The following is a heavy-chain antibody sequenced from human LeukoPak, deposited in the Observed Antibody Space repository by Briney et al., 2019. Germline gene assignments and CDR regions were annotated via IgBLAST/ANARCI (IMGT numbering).Heavy chain of an antibody. D-gene: IGHD3-3*01. CDR1: GFTFSTYV. Sequence: PGGSLRLSCAASGFTFSTYVMNWFRQAPGKGLEWVSTISVGAEYIFYADSVKGRFTISRDDSNNALYLQMHSLRAEDTALYYCASGPPFLKYFEYWGQGTLVTVSP. V-gene: IGHV3-23*01. CDR2: ISVGAEYI. J-gene: IGHJ4*02. CDR3: ASGPPFLKYFEY.